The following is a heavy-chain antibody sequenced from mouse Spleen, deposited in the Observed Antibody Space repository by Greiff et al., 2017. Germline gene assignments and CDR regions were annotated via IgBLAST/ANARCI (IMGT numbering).Heavy chain of an antibody. CDR3: ARSGDSSGCTASY. D-gene: IGHD3-3*01. CDR1: GYTFTSYT. V-gene: IGHV1-4*01. Sequence: VQLQQSGAELARPGASVKMSCKASGYTFTSYTMHWVKQRPGQGLEWIGYINPSSGYTKYNQKFKDKATLTADKSSSTAYMQLSSLTYEDSAVYYCARSGDSSGCTASYWGQGTTLTVSS. J-gene: IGHJ2*01. CDR2: INPSSGYT.